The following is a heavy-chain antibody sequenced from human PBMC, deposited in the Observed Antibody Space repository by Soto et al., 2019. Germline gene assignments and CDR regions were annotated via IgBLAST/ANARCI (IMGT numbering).Heavy chain of an antibody. Sequence: GESLKISCKGSGYSFTSYWISWVRQMPGKVLEWMGRIDPSDSYTNYSPSFQGHVTISADKSISTAYLQWSSLKASDTAMYYCARQGAVRYCSSTSCYTYYYYGMDVWGQGTTVTVSS. V-gene: IGHV5-10-1*01. J-gene: IGHJ6*02. CDR2: IDPSDSYT. CDR3: ARQGAVRYCSSTSCYTYYYYGMDV. CDR1: GYSFTSYW. D-gene: IGHD2-2*02.